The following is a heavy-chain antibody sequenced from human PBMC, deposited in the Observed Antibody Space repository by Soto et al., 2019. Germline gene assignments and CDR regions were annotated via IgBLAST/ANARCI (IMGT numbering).Heavy chain of an antibody. CDR2: INHSGST. D-gene: IGHD6-6*01. J-gene: IGHJ4*02. V-gene: IGHV4-34*01. CDR1: GGSFSGYY. Sequence: SETQSLTCAVYGGSFSGYYWSWIRQPPGKGLEWIGEINHSGSTNYNPSLKSRVTISVDTSKNQFSLKLSSVTAADTAVYYCASSSSGDYWGQGTLVTVSS. CDR3: ASSSSGDY.